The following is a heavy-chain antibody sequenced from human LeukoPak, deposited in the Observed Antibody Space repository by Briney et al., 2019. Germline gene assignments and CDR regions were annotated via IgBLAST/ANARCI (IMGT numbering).Heavy chain of an antibody. V-gene: IGHV4-39*07. CDR1: GGSISSSSYY. CDR3: ARATAMALVDY. CDR2: IYYSGST. J-gene: IGHJ4*02. D-gene: IGHD5-18*01. Sequence: SETLSLTCTVSGGSISSSSYYWGWIRQPPGKGLEWIGSIYYSGSTYYNPSLKSRVTISVDTSKNQFSLKLSSVTAADTAVYYCARATAMALVDYWGQGTLVTVSS.